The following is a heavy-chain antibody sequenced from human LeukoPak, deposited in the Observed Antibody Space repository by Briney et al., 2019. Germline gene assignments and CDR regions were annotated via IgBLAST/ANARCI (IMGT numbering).Heavy chain of an antibody. J-gene: IGHJ2*01. V-gene: IGHV4-4*09. CDR3: ARFHSGPSGWYVLWYFDL. Sequence: SETMSLTCTVYGGSVSSYYWSWIRQPPGKLLEWIGYIYNSESTNYNSSLKSRVTMSVDTSKNQFFLKLSAVTAADTAVYYCARFHSGPSGWYVLWYFDLWGRGTLVTVSS. CDR2: IYNSEST. D-gene: IGHD6-19*01. CDR1: GGSVSSYY.